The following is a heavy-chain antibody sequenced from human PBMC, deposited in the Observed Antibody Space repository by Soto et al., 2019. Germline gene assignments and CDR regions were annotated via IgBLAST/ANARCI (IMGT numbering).Heavy chain of an antibody. CDR2: INHSGST. CDR3: ARDRSTVTTVEYYDY. CDR1: GGSISSYY. D-gene: IGHD4-17*01. V-gene: IGHV4-34*01. J-gene: IGHJ4*02. Sequence: PSETLSLTCTVSGGSISSYYWGWIRQPPGKGLEWIGEINHSGSTNYNPSLKSRVTISADTSKNQFSLKLSSVTAADTAVYYCARDRSTVTTVEYYDYWGQGALVTVSS.